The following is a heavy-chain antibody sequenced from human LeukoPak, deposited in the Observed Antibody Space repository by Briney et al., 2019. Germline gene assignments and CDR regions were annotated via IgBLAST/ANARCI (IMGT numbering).Heavy chain of an antibody. D-gene: IGHD3-10*01. CDR3: ARLYYGSGTTNDY. J-gene: IGHJ4*02. CDR1: GFTVSSNY. Sequence: GGSLRLSCAASGFTVSSNYMSWVRQAPGKGLEWVSVIYSGGSTYYADSVKGRFTISRDNSKNTLYFQMNSLRAEDTAVYYCARLYYGSGTTNDYWGQGTLVTVSS. CDR2: IYSGGST. V-gene: IGHV3-66*04.